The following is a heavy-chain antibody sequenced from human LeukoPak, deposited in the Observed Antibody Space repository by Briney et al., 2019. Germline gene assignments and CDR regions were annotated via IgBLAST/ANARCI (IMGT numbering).Heavy chain of an antibody. CDR1: GRSISGYY. CDR3: ARDGSVTV. D-gene: IGHD2-21*02. V-gene: IGHV4-59*01. Sequence: SETLSLTCTVSGRSISGYYWSWIRQPPGKGLEWIGYIYYTGSTYYNPSLKSRVTISIDTSKNQFSLKLSSVTAADTAVYYCARDGSVTVWGQGTLVPVSS. J-gene: IGHJ4*02. CDR2: IYYTGST.